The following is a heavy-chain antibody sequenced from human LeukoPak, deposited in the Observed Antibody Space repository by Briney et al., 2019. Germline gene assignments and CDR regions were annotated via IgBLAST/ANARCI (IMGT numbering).Heavy chain of an antibody. J-gene: IGHJ4*02. Sequence: HPGGSLRLSCAASGFTFSSYGMSWVRQAPGKGLEWVSAISGSGGSTYYADSVKGRFTISRDNSKNTLYLQMNSLRAEDTAVYYCANVGSSGYYHPPDYWGQGTLVAVSS. CDR2: ISGSGGST. D-gene: IGHD3-22*01. CDR3: ANVGSSGYYHPPDY. V-gene: IGHV3-23*01. CDR1: GFTFSSYG.